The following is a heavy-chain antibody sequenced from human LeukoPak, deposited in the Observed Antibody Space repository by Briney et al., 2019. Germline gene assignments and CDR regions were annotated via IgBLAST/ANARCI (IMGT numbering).Heavy chain of an antibody. CDR2: ISANGLTT. CDR3: AALEYGDPKWFDP. V-gene: IGHV3-43*02. Sequence: GGSLRLSCAISGFSLDDYPLHWVRQVPGKGLEWVSLISANGLTTYYADSVKGRFTISRDNGNSSLYLQMNSLRTDDTGFYYCAALEYGDPKWFDPWGQGTLVTVSS. CDR1: GFSLDDYP. D-gene: IGHD4-17*01. J-gene: IGHJ5*02.